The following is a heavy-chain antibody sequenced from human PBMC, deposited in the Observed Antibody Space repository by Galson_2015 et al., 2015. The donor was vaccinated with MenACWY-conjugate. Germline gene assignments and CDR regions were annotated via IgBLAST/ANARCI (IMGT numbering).Heavy chain of an antibody. V-gene: IGHV3-48*02. Sequence: SLRLSCAASGFTFSTYSMNWVRQAPGKGLEWVAYISSSGSTIYYADSVKGRFTISRDNAKNSLYLQMNTLRDEDTAVYYCARVPGCRKGYYDWWGQGTLVTVSS. CDR2: ISSSGSTI. CDR3: ARVPGCRKGYYDW. D-gene: IGHD5-18*01. CDR1: GFTFSTYS. J-gene: IGHJ4*02.